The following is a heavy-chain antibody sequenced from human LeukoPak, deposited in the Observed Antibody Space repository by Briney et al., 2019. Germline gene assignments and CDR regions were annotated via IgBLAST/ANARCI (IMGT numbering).Heavy chain of an antibody. Sequence: SGSLSLTCNVSGVSIRTSTYYWNWIRQSPGKGLEWIGCVSDSGSTNYNPSLKSRVTISVDTSKNQFSLKLSSVTAADTAVYYCAAHRGLYFDYWGQGTLVTVSS. V-gene: IGHV4-61*05. CDR3: AAHRGLYFDY. J-gene: IGHJ4*02. CDR2: VSDSGST. CDR1: GVSIRTSTYY.